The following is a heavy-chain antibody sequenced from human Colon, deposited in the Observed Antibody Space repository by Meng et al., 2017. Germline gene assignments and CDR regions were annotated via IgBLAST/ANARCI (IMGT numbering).Heavy chain of an antibody. Sequence: QEQLQQWGAGLLKPSQTLSLTRAVSGASISTSGFYWSWIRQHPGKGLEWIGSIYYTGSTYRNPSLKSRIVVSVDTSQNHFSLKLSSVTAADTAVYYCAREAATMGLFEYWGQGTLVTVSS. CDR2: IYYTGST. CDR1: GASISTSGFY. D-gene: IGHD5-12*01. V-gene: IGHV4-31*11. J-gene: IGHJ4*02. CDR3: AREAATMGLFEY.